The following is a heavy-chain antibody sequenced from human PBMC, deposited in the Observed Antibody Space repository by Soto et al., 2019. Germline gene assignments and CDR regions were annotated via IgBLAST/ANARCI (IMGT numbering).Heavy chain of an antibody. V-gene: IGHV1-69*01. J-gene: IGHJ6*02. D-gene: IGHD2-2*02. Sequence: QVQLVQSGAEVKKPGSSVKVSCKASGGTFSSYAISWVRQAPGQGLEWMGGIIPIFGTANYAQKFQGRVTITADESTSTAYMELSSLRSEDTAVYYCARESVYPTYLHYYYYYGMDVWGQGTTVTVSS. CDR3: ARESVYPTYLHYYYYYGMDV. CDR2: IIPIFGTA. CDR1: GGTFSSYA.